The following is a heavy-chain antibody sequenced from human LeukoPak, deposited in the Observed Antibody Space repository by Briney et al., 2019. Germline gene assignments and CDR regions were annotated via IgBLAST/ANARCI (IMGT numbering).Heavy chain of an antibody. J-gene: IGHJ2*01. Sequence: GGSLRLSCAASGFTFSSYSMSWVRQAPGKGLEWVSYISSGSSTIYYADSVKGRFSISRDNAKNSLYLQMNSLRAEDTAVYYCARDYNWYFDLWGRGTLVTVSS. CDR1: GFTFSSYS. V-gene: IGHV3-48*01. CDR3: ARDYNWYFDL. CDR2: ISSGSSTI.